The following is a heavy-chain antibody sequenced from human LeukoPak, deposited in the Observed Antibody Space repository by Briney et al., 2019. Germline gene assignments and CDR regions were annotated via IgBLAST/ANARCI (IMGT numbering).Heavy chain of an antibody. J-gene: IGHJ4*02. CDR2: ISYDGSNK. Sequence: GGSPRLSCAASGFTFSSYGMHWVRQAPGKGLEWVAVISYDGSNKYYADSVKGRFTISRDNSKNTLYLQMNSLRAEDTAVYYCAKDNYYGSMDYWGQGTLVTVSS. D-gene: IGHD3-10*01. CDR3: AKDNYYGSMDY. V-gene: IGHV3-30*18. CDR1: GFTFSSYG.